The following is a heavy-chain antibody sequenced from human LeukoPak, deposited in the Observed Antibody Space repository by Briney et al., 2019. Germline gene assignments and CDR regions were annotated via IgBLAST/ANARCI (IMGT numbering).Heavy chain of an antibody. Sequence: GGSLRLFCAASGFTFSSYAMSWVRQAPGKGLEWVSAISGSGGSTYYADSVKGRFTISRDNSKNTLYLQMNSLRAGDTAVYYCATSSSWDYFDYWGQGTLVTVSS. CDR1: GFTFSSYA. D-gene: IGHD6-13*01. CDR3: ATSSSWDYFDY. J-gene: IGHJ4*02. V-gene: IGHV3-23*01. CDR2: ISGSGGST.